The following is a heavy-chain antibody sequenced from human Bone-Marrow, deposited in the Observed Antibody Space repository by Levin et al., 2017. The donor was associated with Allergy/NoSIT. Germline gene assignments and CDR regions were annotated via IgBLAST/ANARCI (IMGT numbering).Heavy chain of an antibody. V-gene: IGHV3-7*01. D-gene: IGHD7-27*01. CDR1: GFTFSRYW. CDR3: ALGHWLDN. Sequence: ESLKISCAASGFTFSRYWMTWVRQVPGKGLEWVASIKTDGSVKYYVDAVKGRFTISRDNAENSLYLQLNSLTAEDTAMYYCALGHWLDNWGQGTLVTVSS. CDR2: IKTDGSVK. J-gene: IGHJ4*02.